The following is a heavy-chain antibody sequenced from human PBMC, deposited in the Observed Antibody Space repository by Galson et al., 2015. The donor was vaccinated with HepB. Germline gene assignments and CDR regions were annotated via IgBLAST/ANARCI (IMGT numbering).Heavy chain of an antibody. J-gene: IGHJ6*02. Sequence: QSGAEVKKPGESLKISCKGSGYSFTSYWIGWVRQMPGKGLEWMGIIYPGDSDTRYSPSFQGQVTISADKSISTAYLQWSSLKASDTAMYYCARLRPDYSKLPYYYYYGMDVWGQGTTVTVSS. V-gene: IGHV5-51*03. CDR3: ARLRPDYSKLPYYYYYGMDV. CDR1: GYSFTSYW. CDR2: IYPGDSDT. D-gene: IGHD4-11*01.